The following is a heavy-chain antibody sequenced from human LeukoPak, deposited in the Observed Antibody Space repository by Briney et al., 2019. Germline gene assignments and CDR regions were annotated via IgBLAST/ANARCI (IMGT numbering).Heavy chain of an antibody. J-gene: IGHJ6*03. Sequence: ASVKVSCKASGYTFTGYYMHWVRQAPGQGLEWMGWINPNSGSTNYAQKFQGRVTMTRDTSISTAYMELSRLRSGDTAVYYCARDLNYYYYYYMDVWGKGTTVTISS. CDR1: GYTFTGYY. CDR2: INPNSGST. CDR3: ARDLNYYYYYYMDV. V-gene: IGHV1-2*02.